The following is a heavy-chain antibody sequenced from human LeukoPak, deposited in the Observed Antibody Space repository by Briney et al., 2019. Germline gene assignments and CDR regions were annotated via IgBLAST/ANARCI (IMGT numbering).Heavy chain of an antibody. CDR3: AKDLRAFRGSGGPYVDN. D-gene: IGHD3-10*01. V-gene: IGHV3-30*18. Sequence: GGSLRLSCPASGFTFSNYGMHWVRQAPGKGLEWVALISYDGSHKSYADSVKGRSTISRDTSRNTLFLQMSSLRTEDTAVYYCAKDLRAFRGSGGPYVDNWGQGTLVTVSS. CDR1: GFTFSNYG. J-gene: IGHJ4*02. CDR2: ISYDGSHK.